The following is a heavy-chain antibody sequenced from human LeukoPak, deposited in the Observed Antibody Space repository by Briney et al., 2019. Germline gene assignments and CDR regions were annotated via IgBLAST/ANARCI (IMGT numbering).Heavy chain of an antibody. CDR1: GFTFSSYS. V-gene: IGHV3-21*04. CDR3: AKGYCSSTSCYLYSSSPLDY. CDR2: TSSSSSYI. Sequence: PGGSLRLSCAASGFTFSSYSMNWVRQAPGKGLEWVSSTSSSSSYIYYADSVKGRFTISRDNAKNSLYLQMNSLRAEDTAVYYCAKGYCSSTSCYLYSSSPLDYWGQGTLVTVSS. D-gene: IGHD2-2*01. J-gene: IGHJ4*02.